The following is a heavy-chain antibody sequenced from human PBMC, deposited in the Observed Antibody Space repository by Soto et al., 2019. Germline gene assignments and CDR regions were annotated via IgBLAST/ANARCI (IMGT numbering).Heavy chain of an antibody. CDR3: ARSLGGDFYYGMDV. CDR2: IYYSGST. J-gene: IGHJ6*02. D-gene: IGHD2-21*02. CDR1: GGSISSYY. V-gene: IGHV4-59*01. Sequence: PSETLSLTCTVSGGSISSYYWSWIRQPPGKGLEWIGYIYYSGSTNYNPSLKSRVTISVDTSKNQFSLKLSSVTAADTAVYYCARSLGGDFYYGMDVWGQGTTVTVSS.